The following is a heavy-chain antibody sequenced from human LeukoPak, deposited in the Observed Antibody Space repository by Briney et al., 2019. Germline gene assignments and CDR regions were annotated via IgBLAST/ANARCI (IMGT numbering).Heavy chain of an antibody. CDR1: SGSISNYY. J-gene: IGHJ4*02. D-gene: IGHD6-19*01. V-gene: IGHV4-4*07. Sequence: PSETLSLTCNVSSGSISNYYWNWIRQPARKGLEWIGLIYTSGSTNYNPSLKSRVTMSVDTSKNQFSLKLSSVTAADTAVYYCARDFDAPNSGWFDYWGQGTLVTVSS. CDR3: ARDFDAPNSGWFDY. CDR2: IYTSGST.